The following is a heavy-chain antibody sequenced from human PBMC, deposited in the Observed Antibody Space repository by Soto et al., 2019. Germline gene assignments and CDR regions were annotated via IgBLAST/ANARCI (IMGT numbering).Heavy chain of an antibody. V-gene: IGHV1-69*13. CDR3: ARGVDMATIGLDY. CDR2: IIPIFGRA. J-gene: IGHJ4*02. D-gene: IGHD2-15*01. CDR1: GGTFSSYA. Sequence: SVKVSCKASGGTFSSYAISWVRQAPGQGLEWMGGIIPIFGRANYAQKFQGRVTITADESTSTAYMELSSLRSEDTAVYYCARGVDMATIGLDYWGQGTLVTLSS.